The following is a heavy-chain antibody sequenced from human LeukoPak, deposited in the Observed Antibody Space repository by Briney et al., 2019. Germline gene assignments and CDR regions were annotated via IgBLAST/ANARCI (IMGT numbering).Heavy chain of an antibody. CDR2: ITSSSGTI. D-gene: IGHD2-21*01. Sequence: HPGGSLRLSCAASGFTFSIYSMNWVRQPPGKGLEWVSYITSSSGTIYYADSVRGRFTISRDNARNSLFLQMNSLRAEDTAMYYCARVAPGHDIGRGFFDYWGQGTLVTVSS. CDR1: GFTFSIYS. V-gene: IGHV3-48*01. CDR3: ARVAPGHDIGRGFFDY. J-gene: IGHJ4*02.